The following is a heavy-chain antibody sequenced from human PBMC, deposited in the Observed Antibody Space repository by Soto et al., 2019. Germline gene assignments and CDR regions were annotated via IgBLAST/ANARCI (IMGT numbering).Heavy chain of an antibody. CDR2: ISVYNGNT. D-gene: IGHD1-26*01. V-gene: IGHV1-18*01. Sequence: QVQLVQSGAEVKKPGASVKVSCKASGYTFTSYGISWVRQAPGQGLEWMGWISVYNGNTNYAQKLQGRVTMTTDTSTNTAYMELGSLRSDDTAVYYCAGCIVRASSPRYFDYWGQGTLVTVSS. CDR3: AGCIVRASSPRYFDY. CDR1: GYTFTSYG. J-gene: IGHJ4*02.